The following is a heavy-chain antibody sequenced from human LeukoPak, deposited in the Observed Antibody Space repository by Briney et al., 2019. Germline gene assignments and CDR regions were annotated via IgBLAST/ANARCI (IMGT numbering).Heavy chain of an antibody. D-gene: IGHD2-15*01. V-gene: IGHV1-18*01. J-gene: IGHJ6*03. CDR3: ARDGGAVAAPSYYYMDV. Sequence: GASVKVSCKASGYTFTSYGISWVRQAPGQGLEWMGWISAYNGNTNYAQKFQGRVTITADESTSTAYMELSSLRSEDTAVYYCARDGGAVAAPSYYYMDVWGKGTTVTVSS. CDR2: ISAYNGNT. CDR1: GYTFTSYG.